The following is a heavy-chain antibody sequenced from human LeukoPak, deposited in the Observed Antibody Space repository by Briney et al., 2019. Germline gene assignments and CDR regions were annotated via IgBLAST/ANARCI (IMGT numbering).Heavy chain of an antibody. D-gene: IGHD6-19*01. J-gene: IGHJ4*02. CDR1: GFTFSSYG. V-gene: IGHV3-74*01. Sequence: PGRSLRLSCAASGFTFSSYGMHWVRQAPGKGLVWVSRINSDGSSTSYADSVKGRFTISRDNAKNTLYLQMNSLRAEDTAVYYCARDIAVAGSDYWGQGTLVTVSS. CDR2: INSDGSST. CDR3: ARDIAVAGSDY.